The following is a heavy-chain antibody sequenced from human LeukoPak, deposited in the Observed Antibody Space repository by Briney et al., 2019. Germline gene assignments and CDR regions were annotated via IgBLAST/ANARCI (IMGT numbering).Heavy chain of an antibody. CDR1: GFTFSDHA. V-gene: IGHV3-23*01. D-gene: IGHD6-19*01. J-gene: IGHJ4*02. CDR2: INGNGGGS. Sequence: GGSLRLSCAASGFTFSDHAMSWVRQAPAKGLEWVSSINGNGGGSYYIDSVKGRFTISRDNSKNTLYLQMNSLRAEDTAVYYCAKANIAVAAYYFDYWGQGTLVTVSS. CDR3: AKANIAVAAYYFDY.